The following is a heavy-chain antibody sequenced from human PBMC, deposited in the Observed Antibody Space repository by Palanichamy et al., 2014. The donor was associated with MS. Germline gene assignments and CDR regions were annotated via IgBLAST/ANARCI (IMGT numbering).Heavy chain of an antibody. CDR3: ARGISGDFYYYGMDV. CDR2: IYYSGST. Sequence: QVQLQESGPGLVKPSETLSLTCTVSGGSITSYYWSWIRQPPGKGLEWIGYIYYSGSTNYNPSLKSRVTISVDTSKNQFSLKLSSVTAADTAVFYCARGISGDFYYYGMDVWGQGTTVTVSS. D-gene: IGHD1-26*01. V-gene: IGHV4-59*01. J-gene: IGHJ6*02. CDR1: GGSITSYY.